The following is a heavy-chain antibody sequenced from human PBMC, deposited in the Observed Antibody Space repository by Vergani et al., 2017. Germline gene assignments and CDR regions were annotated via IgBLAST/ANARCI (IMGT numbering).Heavy chain of an antibody. CDR3: ARQGWYGTLNAFDI. V-gene: IGHV5-51*01. Sequence: EVQLLESGGGLVQPGGSLRLSCAASGFTFSSYAMSWVRQAPGKGLEWMGIIYPGDSDTRYSPSFQGQVTISADKSISTAYLQWSSLKASDTAMYYCARQGWYGTLNAFDIWGQGTTVTVSS. CDR1: GFTFSSYA. D-gene: IGHD6-19*01. J-gene: IGHJ3*02. CDR2: IYPGDSDT.